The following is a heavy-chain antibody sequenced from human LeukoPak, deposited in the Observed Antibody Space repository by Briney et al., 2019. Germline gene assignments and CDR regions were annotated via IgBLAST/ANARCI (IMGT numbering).Heavy chain of an antibody. V-gene: IGHV4-34*01. D-gene: IGHD2-2*01. CDR1: GGSFSGYY. CDR2: INHSGST. CDR3: ARGKAPRRVPAAKNYYYYYMDV. J-gene: IGHJ6*03. Sequence: PSETLSLTCAVYGGSFSGYYWSWIRQPPGKGLEWIGEINHSGSTNYNPSLKSRVTISVDTSKNQFSLKLSSVTAADTAVYYCARGKAPRRVPAAKNYYYYYMDVWGKGTTVTVSS.